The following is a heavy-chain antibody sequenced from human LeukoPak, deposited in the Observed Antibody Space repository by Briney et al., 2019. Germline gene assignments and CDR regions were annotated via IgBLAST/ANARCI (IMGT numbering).Heavy chain of an antibody. J-gene: IGHJ5*02. Sequence: ASVKVSCKASGYRFTSYGIGWVRQAPGQGLEWVGWISIYNGKTYYTQSLQDRVTMTTDTSTNTVYMELRSLRSDDTAVYYCAREMATVYNWFDPWGQGTLVTVSS. CDR3: AREMATVYNWFDP. CDR1: GYRFTSYG. CDR2: ISIYNGKT. D-gene: IGHD5-24*01. V-gene: IGHV1-18*01.